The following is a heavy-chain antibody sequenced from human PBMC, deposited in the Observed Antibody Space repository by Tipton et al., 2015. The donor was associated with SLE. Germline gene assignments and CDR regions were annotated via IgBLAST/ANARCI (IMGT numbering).Heavy chain of an antibody. J-gene: IGHJ6*03. CDR1: GDSFSSTTYY. Sequence: LRLSCTVSGDSFSSTTYYWSWIRQPAGKGLEWIGRVYATGSTTYNPSLESRLTISVDTSNNQFSLRLSSVTAADTGVYYCVKSVVVVSPRDYYYYMDVWGKGTTVTVSS. D-gene: IGHD2-15*01. CDR2: VYATGST. V-gene: IGHV4-61*02. CDR3: VKSVVVVSPRDYYYYMDV.